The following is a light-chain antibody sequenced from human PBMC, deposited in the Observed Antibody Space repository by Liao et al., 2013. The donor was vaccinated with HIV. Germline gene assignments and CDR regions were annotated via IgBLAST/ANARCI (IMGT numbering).Light chain of an antibody. V-gene: IGLV3-21*01. CDR2: YDS. J-gene: IGLJ3*02. CDR3: QAWDTKTWV. Sequence: SYVLTQPPSMSVAPGKTARITCGGNNIGSKSVHWYQQRPGQAPVMVMYYDSGRPSGIPERFSGSNSGDTATLTISRVEVGDEADYYCQAWDTKTWVFGGGTKLTVL. CDR1: NIGSKS.